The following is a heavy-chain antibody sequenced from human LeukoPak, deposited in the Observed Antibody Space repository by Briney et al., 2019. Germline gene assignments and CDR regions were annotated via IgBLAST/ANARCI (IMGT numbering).Heavy chain of an antibody. Sequence: PSETLSLTCVLYGGSSTNYFWSWIRQPPGKGLEWIGRIYTSGTTNYNPSLKSRVSMSVDTSKNQFSLKLSSVTAADTAIYYCARGSGAADYWGQGTLVTVSS. CDR1: GGSSTNYF. D-gene: IGHD3-10*01. CDR2: IYTSGTT. CDR3: ARGSGAADY. J-gene: IGHJ4*02. V-gene: IGHV4-59*10.